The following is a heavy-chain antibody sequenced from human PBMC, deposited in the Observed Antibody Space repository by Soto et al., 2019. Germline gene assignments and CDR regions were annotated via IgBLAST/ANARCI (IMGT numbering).Heavy chain of an antibody. CDR3: ASLVRENYGFNWFDP. J-gene: IGHJ5*02. D-gene: IGHD4-17*01. V-gene: IGHV1-69*06. CDR1: GGTFSSYA. Sequence: QVQLVQSGAEVKKPGSSVKVSCKASGGTFSSYAISWVRQAPGQGLEWMGGIIHIFGTANYAQKFQGRVTITADKSTTKAYMELSSLRSEDTAVYYCASLVRENYGFNWFDPWGQGTLGTVSS. CDR2: IIHIFGTA.